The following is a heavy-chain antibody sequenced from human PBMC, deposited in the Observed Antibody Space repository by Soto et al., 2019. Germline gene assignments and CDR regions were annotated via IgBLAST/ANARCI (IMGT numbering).Heavy chain of an antibody. Sequence: EVQLVESGGGLVQPGGSLRLSCVASGFTFSSYWVSWVRQAPGKGLEWVANIKQDGSEKYYVDSVKGRFIISRDNAKNSLSLQMKSLRGEDTAVYYCARDWFNDYWGQGTLVTVSS. CDR3: ARDWFNDY. D-gene: IGHD3-10*01. CDR2: IKQDGSEK. CDR1: GFTFSSYW. J-gene: IGHJ4*02. V-gene: IGHV3-7*01.